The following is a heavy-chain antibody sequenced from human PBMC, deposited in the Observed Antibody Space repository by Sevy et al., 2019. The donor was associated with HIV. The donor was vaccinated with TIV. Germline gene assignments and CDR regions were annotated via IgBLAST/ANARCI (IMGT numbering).Heavy chain of an antibody. CDR3: TKDEAYTVATSYYFDY. CDR1: GFTFSNYA. V-gene: IGHV3-23*01. D-gene: IGHD5-12*01. Sequence: GGSLRLSCAASGFTFSNYAMSWVRQAPGKGLEWVSGISDSAYNTYYADSVKGRFTISRDNSKNSLYLQMNSLRAEDTAVSYCTKDEAYTVATSYYFDYWGQGTLVTVSS. CDR2: ISDSAYNT. J-gene: IGHJ4*02.